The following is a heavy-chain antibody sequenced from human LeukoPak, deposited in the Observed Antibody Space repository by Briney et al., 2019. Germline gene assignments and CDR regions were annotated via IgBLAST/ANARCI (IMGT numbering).Heavy chain of an antibody. CDR3: ARVLDSGPIDY. J-gene: IGHJ4*02. Sequence: GGSLRPSCAASGFTFSSYWMHWVRQAPGKGLVWVSRINSDGSSTSYADSVKGRFTISRDNAKNTLYLQMNSLRAEDTAVYYCARVLDSGPIDYWGQGTPVTVSS. V-gene: IGHV3-74*01. D-gene: IGHD6-19*01. CDR1: GFTFSSYW. CDR2: INSDGSST.